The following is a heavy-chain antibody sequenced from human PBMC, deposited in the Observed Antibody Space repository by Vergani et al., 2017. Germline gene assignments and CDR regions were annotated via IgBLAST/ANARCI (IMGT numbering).Heavy chain of an antibody. J-gene: IGHJ5*02. V-gene: IGHV4-39*01. CDR1: GASIRSSNYY. CDR2: IYYSGST. Sequence: QLQLQESGPGLVKPSATLSLTCSVSGASIRSSNYYWGWIRQPPGNGLEWIASIYYSGSTYYNPSLKSRVTISVYTSKNQFSLKLSSVTAADTAVYFCARHSTVEWLVKLGWIDPWGQGILVTVSS. CDR3: ARHSTVEWLVKLGWIDP. D-gene: IGHD6-19*01.